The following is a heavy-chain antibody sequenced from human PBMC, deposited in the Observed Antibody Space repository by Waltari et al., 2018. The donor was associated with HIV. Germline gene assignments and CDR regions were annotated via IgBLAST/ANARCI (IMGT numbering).Heavy chain of an antibody. Sequence: EVQLVESGGGLVQPGGSLRLSCAASGFTFSSYWMSWVRQAPGKGLEWVANIKQDGSEKYYVDSVKGRFTIARDNAKNSLYLQMNSLRAEDTAVYYCARASPYYYDSSGYYYGYWGQGTLVTVSS. CDR1: GFTFSSYW. J-gene: IGHJ4*02. CDR2: IKQDGSEK. CDR3: ARASPYYYDSSGYYYGY. D-gene: IGHD3-22*01. V-gene: IGHV3-7*01.